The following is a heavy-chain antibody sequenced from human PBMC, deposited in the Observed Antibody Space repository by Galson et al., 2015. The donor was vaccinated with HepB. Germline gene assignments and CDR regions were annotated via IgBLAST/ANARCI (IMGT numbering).Heavy chain of an antibody. Sequence: SLSLSCAASGFTFSSYAMPGVRQAPGKGLEWMGVIGSDGGNKSYADSVKGRFTISRDNSKNTLFLQMNSLRVEDTGIYYCARDRGFHSDSPAYWGQGTMVIVS. J-gene: IGHJ4*02. CDR2: IGSDGGNK. V-gene: IGHV3-33*01. CDR1: GFTFSSYA. D-gene: IGHD1-26*01. CDR3: ARDRGFHSDSPAY.